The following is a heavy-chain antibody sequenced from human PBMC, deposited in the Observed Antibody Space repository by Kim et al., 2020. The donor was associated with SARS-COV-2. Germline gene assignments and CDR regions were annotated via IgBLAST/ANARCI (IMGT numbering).Heavy chain of an antibody. CDR2: IIPIFGTA. V-gene: IGHV1-69*13. J-gene: IGHJ6*02. CDR3: ARDFRYYYYYGMDV. Sequence: SVKVSCKASGGTFSSYAISWVRQAPGQGLEWMGGIIPIFGTANYAQKFQGRVTITADESTSTAYMELSNLRSEDTAVYYCARDFRYYYYYGMDVWGQGTTVTVSS. CDR1: GGTFSSYA.